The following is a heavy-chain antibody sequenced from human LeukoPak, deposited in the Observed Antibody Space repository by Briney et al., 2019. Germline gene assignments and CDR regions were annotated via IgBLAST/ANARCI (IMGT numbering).Heavy chain of an antibody. D-gene: IGHD3-16*01. J-gene: IGHJ4*02. Sequence: ASVKVSCKASGYTFTSYDINWVRQATGQGLEWMGWMNPNSGNTGYAQKFQGRVTITRNTSISTAYMELSSLRSEDTAVYYCARGGEFPHEYYFDYWGQGTLVTVSS. CDR3: ARGGEFPHEYYFDY. V-gene: IGHV1-8*03. CDR2: MNPNSGNT. CDR1: GYTFTSYD.